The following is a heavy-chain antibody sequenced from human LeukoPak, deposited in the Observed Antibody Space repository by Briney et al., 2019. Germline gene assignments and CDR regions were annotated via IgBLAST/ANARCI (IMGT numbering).Heavy chain of an antibody. J-gene: IGHJ4*02. D-gene: IGHD6-19*01. CDR3: AKDGYSSGWYRPYFDY. Sequence: GGSLRLSCAASGFTFDDYAMHWVRQAPGKGLEWVSGISWNSGSIGYADSVKGRFTISRDNAKNSLYLQMNSLRAEDTALYYCAKDGYSSGWYRPYFDYWGRGTLVTVSS. CDR1: GFTFDDYA. V-gene: IGHV3-9*01. CDR2: ISWNSGSI.